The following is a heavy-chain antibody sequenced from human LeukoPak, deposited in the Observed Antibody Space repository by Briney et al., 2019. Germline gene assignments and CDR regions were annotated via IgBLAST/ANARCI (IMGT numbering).Heavy chain of an antibody. CDR1: GVTFSSYG. V-gene: IGHV3-30*18. J-gene: IGHJ4*02. CDR3: VKPYSSCWPEYYFDY. D-gene: IGHD6-13*01. CDR2: ISYDGSNK. Sequence: GGSLRLSCAASGVTFSSYGMHWVRQAPRKRLERVAVISYDGSNKYYADSVKGRFTISRDNSKNTLYLQINSLRADDTAVYYCVKPYSSCWPEYYFDYCGQGTLVTVSS.